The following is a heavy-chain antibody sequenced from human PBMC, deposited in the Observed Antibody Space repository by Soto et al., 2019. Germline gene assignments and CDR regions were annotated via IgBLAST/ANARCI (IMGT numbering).Heavy chain of an antibody. CDR3: ARCDGDWHYYGMDV. CDR2: IKSDGSDT. Sequence: EVQLVESGGGLVQPGGSLRLSCAASGFTFSTYWMHWVRQAPGKGLLWVSRIKSDGSDTSYADSVKGRFTISRDNAKNTLYLQMNSLRAEDTAVYSCARCDGDWHYYGMDVWGQGTTVTVSS. V-gene: IGHV3-74*01. CDR1: GFTFSTYW. J-gene: IGHJ6*02. D-gene: IGHD4-17*01.